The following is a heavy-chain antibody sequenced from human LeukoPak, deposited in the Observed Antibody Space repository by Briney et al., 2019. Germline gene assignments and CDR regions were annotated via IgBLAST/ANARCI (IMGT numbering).Heavy chain of an antibody. CDR3: ARHSGSGSYHSPFGN. D-gene: IGHD3-10*01. Sequence: SETLSLTCTVSGYSISSGYYWGWIRQPPGKGLEWIGYIYYSGSTNYNPSLKSRVTISVDTSKNQFSLKLSSVTAADTAVYYCARHSGSGSYHSPFGNWGQGTLVTVSS. V-gene: IGHV4-38-2*02. CDR1: GYSISSGYY. CDR2: IYYSGST. J-gene: IGHJ4*02.